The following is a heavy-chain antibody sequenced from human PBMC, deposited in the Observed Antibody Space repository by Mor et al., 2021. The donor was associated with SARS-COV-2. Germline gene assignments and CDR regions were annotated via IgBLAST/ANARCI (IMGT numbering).Heavy chain of an antibody. CDR2: ININSRTK. J-gene: IGHJ2*01. D-gene: IGHD3-22*01. CDR3: VSSASYSDGSGSRYFDL. V-gene: IGHV3-48*01. Sequence: DWVSYININSRTKYYADSVKGRFTISRDNAKNSLYLQMNSLGVEDTAVYYCVSSASYSDGSGSRYFDLWGRGTLVTVSS.